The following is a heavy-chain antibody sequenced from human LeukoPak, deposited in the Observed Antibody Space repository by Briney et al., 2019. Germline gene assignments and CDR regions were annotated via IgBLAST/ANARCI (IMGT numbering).Heavy chain of an antibody. V-gene: IGHV3-30-3*01. CDR3: ARELLQSGSYYHRFYL. Sequence: PGTSLRLSCAASKFTFSHYPIHWVRQAPGKGLDWVSFISNVGNNEYYAEYMRRRFTISRDKHKNRVFLQMNSLRGEETALYYCARELLQSGSYYHRFYLWGEGALVIVSS. D-gene: IGHD1-26*01. CDR2: ISNVGNNE. CDR1: KFTFSHYP. J-gene: IGHJ5*02.